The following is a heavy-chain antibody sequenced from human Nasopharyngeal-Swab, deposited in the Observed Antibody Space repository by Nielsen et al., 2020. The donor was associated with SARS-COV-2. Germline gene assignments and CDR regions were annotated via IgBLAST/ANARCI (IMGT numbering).Heavy chain of an antibody. CDR1: GFTVIRYG. CDR3: ARDGPNWNLDY. J-gene: IGHJ4*02. D-gene: IGHD1-1*01. V-gene: IGHV3-33*01. Sequence: GESLKISCAASGFTVIRYGFHWVRQAPGKGLEWVAVIRPGGDSRIYGDSMKGRFAVSRDNSKNTLYLQIDDLRSEDTAVYYCARDGPNWNLDYWGQGTLVTVSS. CDR2: IRPGGDSR.